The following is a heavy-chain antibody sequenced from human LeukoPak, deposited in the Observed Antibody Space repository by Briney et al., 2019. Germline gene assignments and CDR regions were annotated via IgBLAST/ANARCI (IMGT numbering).Heavy chain of an antibody. CDR1: GFGFNDAA. CDR2: ISSSGANT. V-gene: IGHV3-23*01. D-gene: IGHD4-23*01. Sequence: GGSLRLSCAASGFGFNDAAMTWVRQAPGKGLEWVSLISSSGANTYYADSVKGRFTISRDNSKNTLFLQMNSLRAEDTAMNYCVKDTQVTYWGQGTLVTVSS. J-gene: IGHJ4*02. CDR3: VKDTQVTY.